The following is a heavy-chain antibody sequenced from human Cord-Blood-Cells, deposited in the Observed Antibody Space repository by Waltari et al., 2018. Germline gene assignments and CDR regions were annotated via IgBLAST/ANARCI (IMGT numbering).Heavy chain of an antibody. CDR3: AKDQDYGYFDY. J-gene: IGHJ4*02. V-gene: IGHV3-30*18. CDR1: GFTCRSHG. CDR2: ISYDGSNK. Sequence: QVQLVESGCSVVQPGRSLRLSCAALGFTCRSHGITPVRQAPGKGLEWVAIISYDGSNKYYADSVKGRFTISRDNSKNTLYLQMNSLRAEDTAVYYCAKDQDYGYFDYWGQGTLVTVSS. D-gene: IGHD3-10*01.